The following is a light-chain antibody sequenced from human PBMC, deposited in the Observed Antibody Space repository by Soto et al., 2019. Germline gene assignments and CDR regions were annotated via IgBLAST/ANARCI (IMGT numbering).Light chain of an antibody. V-gene: IGLV2-14*01. CDR3: SSYTSSSTFYV. Sequence: QSALTQPASVSGSPGQSITISCTGTSSDVGGYNYVSWYQQHPGKAPKLMIYEVSNRPSGVSNRFSGSKSGNTASLTISGLQAEDESDYYCSSYTSSSTFYVFXTGTKVTVL. CDR1: SSDVGGYNY. J-gene: IGLJ1*01. CDR2: EVS.